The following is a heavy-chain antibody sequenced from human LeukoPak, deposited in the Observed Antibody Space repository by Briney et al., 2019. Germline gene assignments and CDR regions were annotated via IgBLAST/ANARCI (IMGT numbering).Heavy chain of an antibody. D-gene: IGHD6-13*01. CDR3: ARIQGSSGYGWSHFDY. J-gene: IGHJ4*02. CDR1: GGSISSYY. Sequence: SETLSLTCTVSGGSISSYYWSWIRQPPGKGLEWTGFIYYRGTTYYSPSLKSRVSISIDTSRNQFSLRLNSVTAADTAVYSCARIQGSSGYGWSHFDYWGQGILVTVSS. V-gene: IGHV4-30-4*01. CDR2: IYYRGTT.